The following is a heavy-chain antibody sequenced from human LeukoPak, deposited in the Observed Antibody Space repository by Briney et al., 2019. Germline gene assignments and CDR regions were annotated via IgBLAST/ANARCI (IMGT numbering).Heavy chain of an antibody. CDR3: ARDLLEPEMAA. V-gene: IGHV3-53*01. Sequence: GGSPRLSCGASGFTNYMNWVRQAPERGLEWVSTIYSSGDTYYADSVRGRFTISRDKTKNMLFLQMNSLRVEDTAIYYCARDLLEPEMAAWGLGTLVTVSS. CDR2: IYSSGDT. CDR1: GFTNY. D-gene: IGHD5-24*01. J-gene: IGHJ5*02.